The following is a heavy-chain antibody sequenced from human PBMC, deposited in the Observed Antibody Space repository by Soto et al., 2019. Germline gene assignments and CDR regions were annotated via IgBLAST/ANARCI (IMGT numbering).Heavy chain of an antibody. D-gene: IGHD3-22*01. V-gene: IGHV2-26*01. Sequence: QVTLKESGPVLVKPTETLTLTCTVSGFSLSNARMGVSWIRQPPGKALEWLAHIFSNDEKSYSTSVKSRLTISNDTSKSLVVLTMTNMDPVDTATYYCARIGGDSSGYHDAFDIWGQGTMVTVSS. CDR3: ARIGGDSSGYHDAFDI. J-gene: IGHJ3*02. CDR1: GFSLSNARMG. CDR2: IFSNDEK.